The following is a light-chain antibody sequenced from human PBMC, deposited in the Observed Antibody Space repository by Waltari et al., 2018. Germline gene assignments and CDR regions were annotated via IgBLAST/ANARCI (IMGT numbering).Light chain of an antibody. J-gene: IGLJ1*01. V-gene: IGLV2-11*01. CDR1: SSDVGGYNY. Sequence: QSALTQPRSVSGSPGQSVTISCTGTSSDVGGYNYVSWYQQHPGKAPNLMIYAVSKRPSGVPDRFSGSKSGNTASLTISGLQAEDEADYYCCSYAGSYVFGTGTKVTVL. CDR3: CSYAGSYV. CDR2: AVS.